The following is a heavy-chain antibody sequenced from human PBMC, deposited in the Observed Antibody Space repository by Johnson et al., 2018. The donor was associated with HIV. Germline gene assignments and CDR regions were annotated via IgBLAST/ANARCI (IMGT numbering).Heavy chain of an antibody. J-gene: IGHJ3*02. V-gene: IGHV3-30*04. Sequence: PGGSLRLSCAASGFTFSSYAMHWVRQAPGKGLEWVAVISYDGSNKYYADSVKGRFTISRDNSKNTLYLQMNSLRAEDTAVYYCARDLGGGYSSSSYAFDIWGQGTMVTVSS. D-gene: IGHD6-6*01. CDR2: ISYDGSNK. CDR3: ARDLGGGYSSSSYAFDI. CDR1: GFTFSSYA.